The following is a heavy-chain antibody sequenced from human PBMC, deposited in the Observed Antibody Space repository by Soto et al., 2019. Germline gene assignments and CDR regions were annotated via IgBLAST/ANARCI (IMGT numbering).Heavy chain of an antibody. J-gene: IGHJ6*02. V-gene: IGHV3-23*01. CDR1: GFTFSTYA. CDR3: AKDRYFDILTASYNDYNHYGMDV. CDR2: VSGSGDYT. Sequence: EVQLLESGGGLVQPGGSLSLSCAASGFTFSTYAMTWVRQAPGKGLEWVSTVSGSGDYTYYADSVEGQFTVTRDNYKNTVFLQMNSLRAEDTALYYCAKDRYFDILTASYNDYNHYGMDVWGQGTTVTVSS. D-gene: IGHD3-9*01.